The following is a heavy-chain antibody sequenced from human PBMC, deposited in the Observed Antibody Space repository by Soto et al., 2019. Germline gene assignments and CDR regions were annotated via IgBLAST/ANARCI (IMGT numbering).Heavy chain of an antibody. Sequence: QVQLVQSGAEVKKPGSSVKVSCKASGGSFSDYAINWVRQAPGPGLEWMGGIVPMLRTPNYARKFQGRVTMTVDESTSTVSMELTSLTFDDTAVYYCARGLGGSYFLFDYWGQGTLVTVSS. D-gene: IGHD1-26*01. CDR3: ARGLGGSYFLFDY. J-gene: IGHJ4*02. CDR2: IVPMLRTP. CDR1: GGSFSDYA. V-gene: IGHV1-69*11.